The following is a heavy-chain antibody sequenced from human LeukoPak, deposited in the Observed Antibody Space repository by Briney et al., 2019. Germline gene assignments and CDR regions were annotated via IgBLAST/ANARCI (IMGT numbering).Heavy chain of an antibody. CDR2: ISSSSSTV. CDR1: GFTFSSYS. CDR3: ARDGVAVAGAPGY. J-gene: IGHJ4*02. D-gene: IGHD6-19*01. Sequence: PGGSLRLSCAASGFTFSSYSMNWVRQAPGKGLEWVSYISSSSSTVYYADSVKGRFTISRDNAKNSLYLQMNSLRAEDTAVYYCARDGVAVAGAPGYWGQGTLVTVSS. V-gene: IGHV3-48*01.